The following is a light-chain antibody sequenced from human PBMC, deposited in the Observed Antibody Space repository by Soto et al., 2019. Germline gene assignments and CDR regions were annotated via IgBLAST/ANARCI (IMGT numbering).Light chain of an antibody. V-gene: IGKV3-15*01. CDR2: DAS. Sequence: EKVMTQSPATLSVSPGERATLSCRASQSVRSNLAWYQQKPGQPPRLLIYDASTRATGIPSRFSGSGSGTEFTLTISSLKYEDFAVYYCQQYDNWPRTFGQGTKVDIK. CDR3: QQYDNWPRT. CDR1: QSVRSN. J-gene: IGKJ1*01.